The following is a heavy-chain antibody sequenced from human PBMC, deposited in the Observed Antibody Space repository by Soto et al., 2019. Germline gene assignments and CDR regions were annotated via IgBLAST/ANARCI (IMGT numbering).Heavy chain of an antibody. Sequence: GGSLRLSCAASGFTFSSYAMHWVRQAPGKGLEWVAVISYDGSNKYYADSVKGRFTISRDNSKNTLYLQMNSLRTEDTAVYYCARDGYCSGGSCYSVPVFDYWGQGTLVTVSS. D-gene: IGHD2-15*01. CDR2: ISYDGSNK. CDR1: GFTFSSYA. CDR3: ARDGYCSGGSCYSVPVFDY. J-gene: IGHJ4*02. V-gene: IGHV3-30-3*01.